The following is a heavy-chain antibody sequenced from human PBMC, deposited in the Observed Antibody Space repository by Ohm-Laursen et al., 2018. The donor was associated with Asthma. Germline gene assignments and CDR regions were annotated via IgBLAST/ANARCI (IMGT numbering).Heavy chain of an antibody. D-gene: IGHD6-13*01. CDR2: ISWNSGRI. J-gene: IGHJ5*02. CDR1: GFTFDDYS. Sequence: SLRLSCTASGFTFDDYSMHWVRQDPGKGLEWVSGISWNSGRIGYADSVKGRFTTSRDNAENSLYLQMNSLRTEDTALYYCAKGSLAAADYNWFDPWGQGTLVTVSS. V-gene: IGHV3-9*01. CDR3: AKGSLAAADYNWFDP.